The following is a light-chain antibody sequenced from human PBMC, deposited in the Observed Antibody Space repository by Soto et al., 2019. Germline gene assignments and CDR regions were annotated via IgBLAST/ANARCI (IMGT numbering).Light chain of an antibody. Sequence: DIQMTQSPSTLSGSVGDRVTITCRASQTISSWLAWYQQKPGKAPKLLIYKASTLKSGVPSRFSGSGSGTEFTLTISSLQPDDFAVYYCQHRSNWQRFTFGPGTKVDIK. CDR2: KAS. CDR1: QTISSW. CDR3: QHRSNWQRFT. J-gene: IGKJ3*01. V-gene: IGKV1-5*03.